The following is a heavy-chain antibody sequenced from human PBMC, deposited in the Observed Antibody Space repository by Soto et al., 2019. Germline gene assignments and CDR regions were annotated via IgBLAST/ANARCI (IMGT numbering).Heavy chain of an antibody. D-gene: IGHD4-17*01. Sequence: PSETLSLTCAVYGGSFSGYYWSWIRQPPGKGLEWIGEINHSGSTNCNPSLKSRVTISVDTSKNQFSLKLSSVTAADTAVYYCARNMATVTYYYYYYGMDVWGQGTTVTVSS. V-gene: IGHV4-34*01. CDR3: ARNMATVTYYYYYYGMDV. CDR2: INHSGST. J-gene: IGHJ6*02. CDR1: GGSFSGYY.